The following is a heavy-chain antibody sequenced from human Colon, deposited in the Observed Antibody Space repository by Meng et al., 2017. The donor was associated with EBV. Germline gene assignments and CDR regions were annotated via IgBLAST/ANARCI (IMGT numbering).Heavy chain of an antibody. Sequence: EVQLVESGGGLVQPGGFLRLSCAASGFTFSSYWMHWVRQVSGKGLVWVSRINSDGSSTSYADSVKGRFTISRDNAKNTLYLQMNSLRAEDTAVSYCVREFRAVAQNPNDYWGQGTLVTVSS. CDR2: INSDGSST. V-gene: IGHV3-74*01. CDR3: VREFRAVAQNPNDY. J-gene: IGHJ4*02. D-gene: IGHD6-19*01. CDR1: GFTFSSYW.